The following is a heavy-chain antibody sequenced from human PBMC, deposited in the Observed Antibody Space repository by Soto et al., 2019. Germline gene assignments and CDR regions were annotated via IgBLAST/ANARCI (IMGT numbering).Heavy chain of an antibody. V-gene: IGHV4-59*01. J-gene: IGHJ4*02. CDR2: IYYSGST. D-gene: IGHD4-17*01. CDR3: ASKSIYGDFDY. Sequence: LSLTCTVSGGSISSYYWSWIRQPPGKGLEWIGYIYYSGSTNYNPSLKSRVTISVDTSKNQFSLKLSSVTAADTAVYYCASKSIYGDFDYWGQGTLVTVSS. CDR1: GGSISSYY.